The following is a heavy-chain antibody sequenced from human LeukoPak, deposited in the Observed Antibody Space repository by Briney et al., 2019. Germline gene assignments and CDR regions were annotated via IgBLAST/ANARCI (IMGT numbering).Heavy chain of an antibody. CDR3: ARDRKWLLTFDL. J-gene: IGHJ4*02. V-gene: IGHV3-21*01. D-gene: IGHD6-19*01. Sequence: PGGSLRLSCAASGFTFSTYSMNWVRQVPGKGLEWVSSISSSSSYIYYADSVKGRFTISRDNAKNSLYLQMNSLKAEDTAVYYCARDRKWLLTFDLWGQETLVTVSS. CDR2: ISSSSSYI. CDR1: GFTFSTYS.